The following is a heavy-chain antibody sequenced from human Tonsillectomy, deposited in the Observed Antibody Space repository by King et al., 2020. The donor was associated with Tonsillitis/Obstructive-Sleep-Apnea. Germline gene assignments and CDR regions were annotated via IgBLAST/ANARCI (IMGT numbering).Heavy chain of an antibody. V-gene: IGHV1-8*01. D-gene: IGHD6-13*01. CDR2: MNPNSGNT. CDR3: ARVDRDSSSWYIYYYYYMDV. Sequence: VQLVESGAEVKKPGASVKVSCKASGYTFTSYDINWVRQATGQGLEWMGCMNPNSGNTGYAQKFQGRVTMTRNTSISTAYMELSSLRSEDTAVYYCARVDRDSSSWYIYYYYYMDVWGKGTTVTVSS. J-gene: IGHJ6*03. CDR1: GYTFTSYD.